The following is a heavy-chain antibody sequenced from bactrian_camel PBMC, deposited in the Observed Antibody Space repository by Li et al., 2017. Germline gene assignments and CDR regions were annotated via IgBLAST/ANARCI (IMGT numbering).Heavy chain of an antibody. J-gene: IGHJ4*01. CDR2: INSGGSTT. CDR1: GFTFTDYG. V-gene: IGHV3S40*01. Sequence: VQLVESGGGLVQPGGSLRLSCAASGFTFTDYGMSWVRQAPGKGLEWVAGINSGGSTTHYADSVKGRFTISIDKDRNTLFLQMTSLEPEDTAMYYCVAMAAREDIRLVVVCATPMDLVSRAGGPRSPSP. D-gene: IGHD3*01.